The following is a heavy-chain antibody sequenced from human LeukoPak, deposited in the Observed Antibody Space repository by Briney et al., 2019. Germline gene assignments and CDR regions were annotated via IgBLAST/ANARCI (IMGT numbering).Heavy chain of an antibody. CDR1: GFSFDGYA. Sequence: PGGSLRLSCAASGFSFDGYAMHWVRQAPGKGLEWVSGISWSSGHIGYADSVKGRFTISRDNAKHSLYLQMNSLRAEDTALYYCAKDRGITIFGVDTRFDYWGQGTLVTVSS. V-gene: IGHV3-9*01. CDR2: ISWSSGHI. J-gene: IGHJ4*02. D-gene: IGHD3-3*01. CDR3: AKDRGITIFGVDTRFDY.